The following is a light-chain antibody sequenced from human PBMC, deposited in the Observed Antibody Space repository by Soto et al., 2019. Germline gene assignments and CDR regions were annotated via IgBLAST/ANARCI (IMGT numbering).Light chain of an antibody. Sequence: EIVLTQSPGTVSLSPGERATLSCRASQSINSTYLAWYHQKPGQAPRLLIYGASTRATGIPDRFSGSASGTDFTLTISRLEPEDFAVYYCQQRSNWPPVTFGQGTKVDIK. CDR3: QQRSNWPPVT. V-gene: IGKV3D-20*02. CDR1: QSINSTY. CDR2: GAS. J-gene: IGKJ1*01.